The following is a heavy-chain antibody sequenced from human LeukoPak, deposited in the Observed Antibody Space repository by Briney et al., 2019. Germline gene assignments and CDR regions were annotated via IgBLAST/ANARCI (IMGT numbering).Heavy chain of an antibody. CDR1: GYTFTGYY. Sequence: ASVKVSCKASGYTFTGYYIHWVRQGPGQGLEWMGWINPNSGGTNYAQKFQGRVTMTRDTSISTAYMELSRLRSDDTAVYYCARDRFRAGQQLVTPRNNWFDPWGQGTLVTVSS. CDR2: INPNSGGT. CDR3: ARDRFRAGQQLVTPRNNWFDP. D-gene: IGHD6-13*01. V-gene: IGHV1-2*02. J-gene: IGHJ5*02.